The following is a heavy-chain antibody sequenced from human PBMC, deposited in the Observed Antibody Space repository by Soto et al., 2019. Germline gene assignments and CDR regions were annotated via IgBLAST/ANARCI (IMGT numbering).Heavy chain of an antibody. V-gene: IGHV1-18*04. J-gene: IGHJ5*02. CDR3: ARGPRYCSTTTCFSGVTWFDP. CDR2: IGSYNGNT. D-gene: IGHD2-2*01. CDR1: GYTFTSYG. Sequence: ASVKVSCKASGYTFTSYGISWVRQAPGQGLEWMGWIGSYNGNTNYAQKVQGRVTLTTDTSTSTTYMELRSLRSDDTAVYYCARGPRYCSTTTCFSGVTWFDPWGQGTQVTVSS.